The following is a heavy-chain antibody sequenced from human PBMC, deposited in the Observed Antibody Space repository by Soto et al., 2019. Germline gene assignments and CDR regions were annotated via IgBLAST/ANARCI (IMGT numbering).Heavy chain of an antibody. CDR1: GFTFSSYG. CDR3: ARTSYDSSGYDI. Sequence: GGSLRLSCAASGFTFSSYGMTWVRQAPGKGLEWVSFSSATGAGTYYADSVKGRFTISRDNSKNTLYLQMNSLKTEDTAVYYCARTSYDSSGYDIWGQGTMVTVSS. CDR2: SSATGAGT. D-gene: IGHD3-22*01. J-gene: IGHJ3*02. V-gene: IGHV3-23*01.